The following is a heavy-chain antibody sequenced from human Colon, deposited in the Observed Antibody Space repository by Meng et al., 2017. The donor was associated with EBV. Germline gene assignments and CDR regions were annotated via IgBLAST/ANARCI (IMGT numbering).Heavy chain of an antibody. CDR2: MNPNSGNT. Sequence: QVQLVQSGAEVKKXXAXVKVSCKASGYTFISYEINWVRQATGQGLEWMGWMNPNSGNTGYAEKFQGRVTMTRNTSISTAYMELSSLRSEDTAVYYCVRGFINQFEYWGQGTLVTVSS. V-gene: IGHV1-8*01. CDR3: VRGFINQFEY. CDR1: GYTFISYE. J-gene: IGHJ4*02. D-gene: IGHD3-16*02.